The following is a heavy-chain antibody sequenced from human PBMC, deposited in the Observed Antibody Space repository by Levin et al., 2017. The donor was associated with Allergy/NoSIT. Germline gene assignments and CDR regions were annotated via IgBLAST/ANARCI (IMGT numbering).Heavy chain of an antibody. CDR2: IIPIFGTA. D-gene: IGHD1-26*01. J-gene: IGHJ4*02. Sequence: SVKVSCKASGGTFSSYAISWVRQAPGQGLEWMGGIIPIFGTANYAQKFQGRVTITADESTSTAYMELSSLRSEDTAVYYCARVTGGSYFVDYWGQGTLVTVSS. CDR3: ARVTGGSYFVDY. CDR1: GGTFSSYA. V-gene: IGHV1-69*13.